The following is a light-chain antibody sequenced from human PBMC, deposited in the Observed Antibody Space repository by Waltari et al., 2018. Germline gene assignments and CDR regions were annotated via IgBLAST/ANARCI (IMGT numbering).Light chain of an antibody. V-gene: IGKV1-33*01. CDR3: QQHDNLPSFT. CDR2: DAS. CDR1: EDIRTY. J-gene: IGKJ4*01. Sequence: CQAVEDIRTYLNWYQQKPGKAPKLLIYDASNLETGVPSRFSGSGSGTDFTLTISSLQPEDLATYYCQQHDNLPSFTFGGGTKVEI.